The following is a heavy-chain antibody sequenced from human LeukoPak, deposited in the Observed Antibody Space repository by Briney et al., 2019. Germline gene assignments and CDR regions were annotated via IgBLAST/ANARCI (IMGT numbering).Heavy chain of an antibody. V-gene: IGHV1-24*01. CDR1: GYTLTELS. J-gene: IGHJ4*02. D-gene: IGHD3-22*01. CDR2: FDPEDGET. Sequence: ASVTVSCTVSGYTLTELSMHWVRQAPGKGLEWMGGFDPEDGETIYAQKFQGRVTMTEDTSTDTAYMELSSLRSEDTAVYYCATDRRYYVSSGYTTVEFDYWGQGTLVTVSS. CDR3: ATDRRYYVSSGYTTVEFDY.